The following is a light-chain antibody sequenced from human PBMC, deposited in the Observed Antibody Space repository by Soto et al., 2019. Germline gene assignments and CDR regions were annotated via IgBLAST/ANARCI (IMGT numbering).Light chain of an antibody. V-gene: IGLV2-14*01. CDR3: TSYASGSSHVV. CDR1: SSDIGGYDY. CDR2: DVN. J-gene: IGLJ2*01. Sequence: QSALTQHASVSGSPGQSITLSCTGTSSDIGGYDYVSWYQRHPGKAPKLIIYDVNNRPSGVSNRFSGSKSGNTASLTISGLQAEDEADYYCTSYASGSSHVVFGGGTKVTVL.